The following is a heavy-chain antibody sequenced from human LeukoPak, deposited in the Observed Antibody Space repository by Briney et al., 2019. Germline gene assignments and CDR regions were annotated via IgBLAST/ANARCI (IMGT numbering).Heavy chain of an antibody. V-gene: IGHV1-69*05. CDR3: AREVGSGWYYFDY. D-gene: IGHD6-19*01. Sequence: SVKVSCKASGGTFSSYAISWVRQAPGQGLEWMGRIIPIFGTANYAQKFQGRVTITTDESTSTAYMELRSLRSEDTAVYYCAREVGSGWYYFDYWGQGTLVTVSS. CDR1: GGTFSSYA. J-gene: IGHJ4*02. CDR2: IIPIFGTA.